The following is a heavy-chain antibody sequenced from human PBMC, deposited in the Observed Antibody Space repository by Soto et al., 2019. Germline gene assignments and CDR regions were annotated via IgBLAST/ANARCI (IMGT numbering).Heavy chain of an antibody. Sequence: PSQPRSLTCAISGDSVSSNSAAWNWIRQSPSRGLEWLGRTYYRSKWYNDYAVSVKSRITINPDTSKNQFSLQLNSVTPEDTAVYYCARDATQLYSGYDYPDFYFDYWGQGTLVTVSS. CDR1: GDSVSSNSAA. V-gene: IGHV6-1*01. CDR2: TYYRSKWYN. D-gene: IGHD5-12*01. J-gene: IGHJ4*02. CDR3: ARDATQLYSGYDYPDFYFDY.